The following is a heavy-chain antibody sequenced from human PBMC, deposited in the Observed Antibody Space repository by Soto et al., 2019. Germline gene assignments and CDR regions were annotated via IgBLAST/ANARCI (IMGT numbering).Heavy chain of an antibody. J-gene: IGHJ4*02. CDR1: GGSISSSSYY. Sequence: SETLSLTCTVSGGSISSSSYYWGWIRQPPGKGLEWIGSTYYSGSTYYNPSLKSRVTISVDTSKNQFSLKLSSVTAADTAVNYCARLSGYDYGGDYWGQGTLVTVSS. V-gene: IGHV4-39*01. D-gene: IGHD5-12*01. CDR2: TYYSGST. CDR3: ARLSGYDYGGDY.